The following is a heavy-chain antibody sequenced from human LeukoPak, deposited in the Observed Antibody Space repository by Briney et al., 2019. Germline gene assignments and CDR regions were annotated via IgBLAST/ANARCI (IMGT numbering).Heavy chain of an antibody. J-gene: IGHJ3*02. CDR2: IYYSGCT. Sequence: SETLSLTCTVSGGSISSYYWSWIRQPPGKGLEWIGYIYYSGCTNYNPSLKSRVTISVDTSKNQFSLKLSSVTAADTAVYYCARRKWRYYDSSGTFDAFDIWGQGTMVTVSS. CDR1: GGSISSYY. V-gene: IGHV4-59*08. CDR3: ARRKWRYYDSSGTFDAFDI. D-gene: IGHD3-22*01.